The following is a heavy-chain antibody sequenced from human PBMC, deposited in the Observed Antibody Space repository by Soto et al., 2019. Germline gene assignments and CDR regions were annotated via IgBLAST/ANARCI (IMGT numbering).Heavy chain of an antibody. CDR3: ARIASTGRGWDV. CDR1: GFTCSSYW. Sequence: EVQLVESGGGLVQPGGSLRLSCADSGFTCSSYWMSWVRQAPVTGLEWVGNIKQDGSEKNYVDSVKGRFTISSDNAKNSLYLQMNSLRAEDTAVYYCARIASTGRGWDVWGQGTTVVVSS. V-gene: IGHV3-7*01. CDR2: IKQDGSEK. D-gene: IGHD6-13*01. J-gene: IGHJ6*02.